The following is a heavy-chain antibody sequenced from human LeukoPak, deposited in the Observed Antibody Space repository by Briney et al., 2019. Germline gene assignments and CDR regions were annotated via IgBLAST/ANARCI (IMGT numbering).Heavy chain of an antibody. CDR2: IFSGGST. D-gene: IGHD3-22*01. CDR1: GFTFSNHG. Sequence: GGSLRLSCAASGFTFSNHGMNWVRQAPGKGLEWVSTIFSGGSTYYADSVKGRFTISRDNSKNTLYLQMNSLRAEDTAVYYCARVNYYDLFFDLWGRGTVVTVSS. J-gene: IGHJ2*01. V-gene: IGHV3-66*01. CDR3: ARVNYYDLFFDL.